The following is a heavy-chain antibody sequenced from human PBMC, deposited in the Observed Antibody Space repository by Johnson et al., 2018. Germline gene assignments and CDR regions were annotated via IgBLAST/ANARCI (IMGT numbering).Heavy chain of an antibody. CDR2: ISWDRGSI. V-gene: IGHV3-9*01. J-gene: IGHJ3*01. CDR3: ARAINTLGAFDV. Sequence: VQLVQSGGGLVQXGRSLRLXCAGSGFTFDDHAMHWVRQAPGKGLEWVSGISWDRGSITYADSVKGRFTISRDNAKNSLYLQMNSLKSEDTALDHCARAINTLGAFDVWGQGTRVTVSS. CDR1: GFTFDDHA. D-gene: IGHD7-27*01.